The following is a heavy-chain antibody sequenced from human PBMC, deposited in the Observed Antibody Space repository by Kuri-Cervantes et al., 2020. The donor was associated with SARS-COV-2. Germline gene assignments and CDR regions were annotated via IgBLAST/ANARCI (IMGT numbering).Heavy chain of an antibody. CDR1: GYTFTGYY. V-gene: IGHV1-2*02. D-gene: IGHD1-26*01. Sequence: ASLMVSCKASGYTFTGYYKHWVRQAPGQGLEWRGWSNPNSGGTNYAQKFQGRVTMTRDTSISTAYMELSRLRSDDTAVYYCARATSGRYYRFGCWGQGTLVTVSS. J-gene: IGHJ4*02. CDR3: ARATSGRYYRFGC. CDR2: SNPNSGGT.